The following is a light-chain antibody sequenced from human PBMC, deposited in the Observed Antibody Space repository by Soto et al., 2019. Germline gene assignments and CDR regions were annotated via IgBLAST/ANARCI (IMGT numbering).Light chain of an antibody. CDR3: QQANQFPPT. CDR1: QGISSW. J-gene: IGKJ4*01. CDR2: AAS. Sequence: DIQMTQSPSSVSASVGDRVTITCRASQGISSWLAWYQQKPGKAPKLLIYAASSLQSGVPSRFSGSGSGKEFPLPLSSLQPEDFANYYCQQANQFPPTFGGGTKVEIK. V-gene: IGKV1-12*01.